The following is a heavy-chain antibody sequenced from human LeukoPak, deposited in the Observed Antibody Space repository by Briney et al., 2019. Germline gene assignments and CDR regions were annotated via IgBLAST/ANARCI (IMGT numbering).Heavy chain of an antibody. J-gene: IGHJ4*02. D-gene: IGHD1-1*01. CDR1: GGSLSSYY. Sequence: SETLSLTCTVSGGSLSSYYWSWIRQPPGKGLEWIGYIYYSGGTNYNPSLKSRVTISVDTSKNQFSLKLSSVTAADTAVYYCARCGPRYISDYWGQGTLVTVSS. V-gene: IGHV4-59*01. CDR2: IYYSGGT. CDR3: ARCGPRYISDY.